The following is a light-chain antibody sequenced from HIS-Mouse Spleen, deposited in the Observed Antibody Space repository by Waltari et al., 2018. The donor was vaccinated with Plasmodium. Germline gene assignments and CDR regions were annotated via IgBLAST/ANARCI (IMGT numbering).Light chain of an antibody. Sequence: SYELTQPPSVSVSPGQTASITCPGDKLGGTYACWYQQTPGQSPVLVIYQDSKRPSGIPERFSGSNSGNTATLTISGTQTMDEADYYCQAWDSSTAYVFGTGTKVTVL. J-gene: IGLJ1*01. CDR2: QDS. V-gene: IGLV3-1*01. CDR1: KLGGTY. CDR3: QAWDSSTAYV.